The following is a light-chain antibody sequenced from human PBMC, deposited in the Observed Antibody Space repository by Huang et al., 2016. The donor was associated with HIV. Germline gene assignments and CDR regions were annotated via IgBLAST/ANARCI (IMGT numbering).Light chain of an antibody. V-gene: IGKV1-39*01. J-gene: IGKJ2*01. Sequence: DIQMTQSPSSLSASVGDRVTITCRASQSISTYLNWYQQKPGKSPKVLIYAASTLQRGVPSRFSGSGSGTDFTLTISSLQPEDFATYYCQQSHSTLYTFGQGTKLQ. CDR1: QSISTY. CDR3: QQSHSTLYT. CDR2: AAS.